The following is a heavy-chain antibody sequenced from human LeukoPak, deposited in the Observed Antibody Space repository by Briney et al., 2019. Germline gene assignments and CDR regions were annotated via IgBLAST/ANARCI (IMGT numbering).Heavy chain of an antibody. D-gene: IGHD1-7*01. Sequence: SETLSLTCTVSGGSISSYYWSWIRQPPGKGLEWIWYIYYSGSTNYNPSLKSRVTISVDTSKNQFSLKLSSVTAADTAVYYCARARELALDYWGQGTLVTVSS. CDR2: IYYSGST. CDR1: GGSISSYY. CDR3: ARARELALDY. V-gene: IGHV4-59*01. J-gene: IGHJ4*02.